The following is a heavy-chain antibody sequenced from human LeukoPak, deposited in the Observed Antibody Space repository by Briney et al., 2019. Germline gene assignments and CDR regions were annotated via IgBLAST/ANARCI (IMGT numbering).Heavy chain of an antibody. Sequence: SETLSLTCAVYGGSFSGYYWSWIRQPPGKGLEWIGEINHSGSTNYNPSLKSRVTVSVDTSKNHFSLKLSSVTAADTAVYYCVRDGGSYSGLMDVWGKGTTVTISS. CDR3: VRDGGSYSGLMDV. V-gene: IGHV4-34*01. CDR1: GGSFSGYY. CDR2: INHSGST. J-gene: IGHJ6*04. D-gene: IGHD1-26*01.